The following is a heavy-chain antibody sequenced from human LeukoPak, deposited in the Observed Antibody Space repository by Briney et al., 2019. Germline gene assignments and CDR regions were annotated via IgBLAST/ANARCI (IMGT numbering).Heavy chain of an antibody. CDR1: VFNFSSYA. Sequence: GGSLRLSCAASVFNFSSYAMSLVREAPGKGLEWVSAISGSGGSTYYADSVKGRFTISRDNSKNTLYLQMNSLRAEDTAVYYCAKVSGERYSQFLYYFDYWGQGTLVTVSS. CDR2: ISGSGGST. D-gene: IGHD3-9*01. V-gene: IGHV3-23*01. J-gene: IGHJ4*02. CDR3: AKVSGERYSQFLYYFDY.